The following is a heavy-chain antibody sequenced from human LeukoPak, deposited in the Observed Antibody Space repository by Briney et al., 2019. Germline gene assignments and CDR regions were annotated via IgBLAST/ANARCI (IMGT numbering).Heavy chain of an antibody. D-gene: IGHD5-24*01. CDR3: ARTPNGEMATISRDGYFDY. CDR2: IYYSGST. J-gene: IGHJ4*02. V-gene: IGHV4-39*07. Sequence: PSETLSLTCTVSGGSISSSSYYWGWIRQPPGKGLEWIGSIYYSGSTYYNPSLKSRVTISVDTSKNQFSLKLSSVTAADTAVYYCARTPNGEMATISRDGYFDYWGQGTLVTVSS. CDR1: GGSISSSSYY.